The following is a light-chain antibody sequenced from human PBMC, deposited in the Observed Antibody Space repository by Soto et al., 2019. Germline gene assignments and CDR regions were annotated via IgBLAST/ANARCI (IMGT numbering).Light chain of an antibody. CDR2: AGS. CDR3: QQVNTFPHT. Sequence: GDRVTITCRASQGIASHLAWYQQTPGKAPKFLIYAGSSLESGVPSRLSGSGFGTEFTLTISSLQPEDFATYYRQQVNTFPHTFGQGTKLEIK. J-gene: IGKJ2*01. CDR1: QGIASH. V-gene: IGKV1-9*01.